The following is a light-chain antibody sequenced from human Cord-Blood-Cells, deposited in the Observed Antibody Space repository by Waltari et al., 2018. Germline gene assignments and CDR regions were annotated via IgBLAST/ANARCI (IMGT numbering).Light chain of an antibody. CDR2: DAS. Sequence: IKMTQSPSTLSASVDDRVTITCRASQSISSWLAWYQQKPGKAPKLLIYDASSLESGVPSRFSGSGSGTEFTLTISSLQPDDFATYYCQQYNSYSYTFGQGTKLEIK. CDR3: QQYNSYSYT. V-gene: IGKV1-5*01. J-gene: IGKJ2*01. CDR1: QSISSW.